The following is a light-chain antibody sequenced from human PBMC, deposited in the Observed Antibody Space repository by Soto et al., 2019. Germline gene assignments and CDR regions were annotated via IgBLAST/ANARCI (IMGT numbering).Light chain of an antibody. Sequence: QSVLTQPPSVSGAPGQRVTISCTGSSSNIGAGYDVHWYQQLPGTAPKLLIYGNSNRPSGVPDRFSGSKSGTSASLAITGLQAEDEAVYYTPSYDSSLSGSKVFGTGTKVPDL. CDR3: PSYDSSLSGSKV. J-gene: IGLJ1*01. V-gene: IGLV1-40*01. CDR2: GNS. CDR1: SSNIGAGYD.